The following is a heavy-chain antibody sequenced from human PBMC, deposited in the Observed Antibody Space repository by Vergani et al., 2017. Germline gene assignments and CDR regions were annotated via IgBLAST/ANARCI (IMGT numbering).Heavy chain of an antibody. D-gene: IGHD1-26*01. J-gene: IGHJ6*02. CDR3: ARDGVGATNGYYYGMDV. V-gene: IGHV3-21*01. CDR1: GFTFSSYS. Sequence: EVQLVESGGGLVKPGGSLRLSCAASGFTFSSYSMKWVRQAPGKGLEWVSSISSSSSYIYYADSVKGRFTISRDNAKNSLYLQMNSLRAEDTAVYYCARDGVGATNGYYYGMDVWGQGTTVTVSS. CDR2: ISSSSSYI.